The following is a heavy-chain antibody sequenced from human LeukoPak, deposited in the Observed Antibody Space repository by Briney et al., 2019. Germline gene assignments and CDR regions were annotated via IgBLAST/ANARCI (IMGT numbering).Heavy chain of an antibody. CDR1: GFTFSSYA. CDR3: ARAIRGYSGYDYY. Sequence: GGSLRLSCAASGFTFSSYAMSWVRQAPGKGLEWVSAISGSGGSTYYADSVKGRFTISRDNSKNTLYLQMNSLRAEDTAVYYCARAIRGYSGYDYYWGQGTLVTVSS. D-gene: IGHD5-12*01. CDR2: ISGSGGST. V-gene: IGHV3-23*01. J-gene: IGHJ4*02.